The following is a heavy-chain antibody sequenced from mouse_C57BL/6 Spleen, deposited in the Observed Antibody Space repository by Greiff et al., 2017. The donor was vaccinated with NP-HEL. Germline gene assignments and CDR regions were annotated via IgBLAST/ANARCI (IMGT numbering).Heavy chain of an antibody. J-gene: IGHJ3*01. D-gene: IGHD2-4*01. CDR1: GYSITSGYY. Sequence: EVQLQESGPGLVKPSQSLSLTCSVTGYSITSGYYWNWIRQFPGNKLEWMGYISYDGSNNYNPSLKNRISITRDTSKNQFFLKLNAVTTEDTATYYCARDYDYDRGFAYWGQGTQVTVSA. V-gene: IGHV3-6*01. CDR2: ISYDGSN. CDR3: ARDYDYDRGFAY.